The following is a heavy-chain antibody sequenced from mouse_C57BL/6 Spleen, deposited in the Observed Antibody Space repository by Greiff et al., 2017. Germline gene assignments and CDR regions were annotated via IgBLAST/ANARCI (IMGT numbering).Heavy chain of an antibody. CDR2: ISYDGSN. CDR3: ARDRDGYPHY. J-gene: IGHJ2*01. Sequence: EVQRVESGPGLVKPSQSLSLTCSVTGYSITSGYYWNWIRQFPGNKLEWMGYISYDGSNNYNPTLKNRISITRDTSKNQFFLKLNSVTTADTATYDCARDRDGYPHYWGQGTTLTVSS. V-gene: IGHV3-6*01. CDR1: GYSITSGYY. D-gene: IGHD2-3*01.